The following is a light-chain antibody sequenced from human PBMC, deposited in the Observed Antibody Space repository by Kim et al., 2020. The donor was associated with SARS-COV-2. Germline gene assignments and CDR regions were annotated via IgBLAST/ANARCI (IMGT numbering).Light chain of an antibody. Sequence: SSELTQDPAVSVALGQTVRITCQGDSLRIFYASWYQQKPGQAPVLVIYAKDNRPSGIPDRFSGSSSGDTASLTITGAQAEDEADYYCNSRDNSGNRVLFGGGTQLTV. CDR1: SLRIFY. J-gene: IGLJ3*02. V-gene: IGLV3-19*01. CDR3: NSRDNSGNRVL. CDR2: AKD.